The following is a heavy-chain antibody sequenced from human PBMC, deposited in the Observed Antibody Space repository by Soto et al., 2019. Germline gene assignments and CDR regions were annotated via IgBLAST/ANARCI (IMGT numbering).Heavy chain of an antibody. V-gene: IGHV1-46*01. CDR1: GYTFTSYY. CDR3: ANALGLYYFDY. J-gene: IGHJ4*02. D-gene: IGHD3-16*01. Sequence: ASVKVSCKASGYTFTSYYMHWVRQAPGQGLEWMGIINPSGGSTRYAQKFQGRVTMTRDTSTSTAYMELSSLRSEDTAVYYCANALGLYYFDYWGQGTLVTVSS. CDR2: INPSGGST.